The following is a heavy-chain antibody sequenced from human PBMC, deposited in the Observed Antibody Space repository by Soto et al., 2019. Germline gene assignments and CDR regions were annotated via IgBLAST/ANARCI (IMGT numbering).Heavy chain of an antibody. CDR2: FDPEDGET. V-gene: IGHV1-24*01. D-gene: IGHD3-10*01. CDR3: ATEFGASAAFDY. J-gene: IGHJ4*02. Sequence: ASVKVSFKASGYTFTSYDINWVRQATGQGLEWMGGFDPEDGETIYAQKFQGRVTMTEDTSTDTAYMELSSLRSEDTAVYYCATEFGASAAFDYWGQGTLVTVSS. CDR1: GYTFTSYD.